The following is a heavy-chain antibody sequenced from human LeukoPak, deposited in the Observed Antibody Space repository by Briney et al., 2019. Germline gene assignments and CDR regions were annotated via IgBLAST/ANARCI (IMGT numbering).Heavy chain of an antibody. D-gene: IGHD5-24*01. J-gene: IGHJ5*02. CDR2: IYPGDSDT. V-gene: IGHV5-51*01. CDR1: GYSFTSYW. CDR3: ARKMATIYHWFDP. Sequence: GESLKISCXGSGYSFTSYWIGWVRQMPGKGLKWMGIIYPGDSDTRYSPSFQGQVTISADKSISTAYLQWSSLKASDTAMYYCARKMATIYHWFDPWGQGTLVTVSS.